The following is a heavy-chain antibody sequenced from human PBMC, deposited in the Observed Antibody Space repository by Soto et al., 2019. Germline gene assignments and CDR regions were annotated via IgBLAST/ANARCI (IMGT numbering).Heavy chain of an antibody. CDR1: GYTFTRYY. V-gene: IGHV1-46*03. D-gene: IGHD5-12*01. Sequence: ASVKVSSMASGYTFTRYYMHWVRQAPGQGLEWMGIINPSGGSTSYEQKFQGRLTMTRDTSTSAVYMELSSLSSEDTAVDYCARAVGSVVKKYRGSGNAFDIWGQGTSVTVSS. CDR2: INPSGGST. J-gene: IGHJ3*02. CDR3: ARAVGSVVKKYRGSGNAFDI.